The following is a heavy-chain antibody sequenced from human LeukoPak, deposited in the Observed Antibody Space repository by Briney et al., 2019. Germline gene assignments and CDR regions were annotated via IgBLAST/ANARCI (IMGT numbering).Heavy chain of an antibody. CDR3: ARDRGYSGYDQGAFDI. CDR1: GFTFSSYS. J-gene: IGHJ3*02. V-gene: IGHV3-21*01. CDR2: ISSSSSYI. Sequence: GGSLRLSCAASGFTFSSYSMNWVRQAPGKGLEWVSSISSSSSYIYYADSVKGRFTISRDNAKNSLYLQMNSLRAEDTAVYYCARDRGYSGYDQGAFDIWGQGTMVTVSS. D-gene: IGHD5-12*01.